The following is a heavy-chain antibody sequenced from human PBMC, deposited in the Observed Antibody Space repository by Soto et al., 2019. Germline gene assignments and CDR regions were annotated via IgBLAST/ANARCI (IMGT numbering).Heavy chain of an antibody. D-gene: IGHD3-16*01. J-gene: IGHJ5*02. CDR3: AKDARDKDGIWLMES. Sequence: GSLRLSCAASGFTFSSYARSWVRQAPGKGLEWVSAISGRGGSTYYADSVTGRFTISGDTSANTVYLQMDSLRAEDTAVYYCAKDARDKDGIWLMESWGQGTVVTVSS. CDR1: GFTFSSYA. CDR2: ISGRGGST. V-gene: IGHV3-23*01.